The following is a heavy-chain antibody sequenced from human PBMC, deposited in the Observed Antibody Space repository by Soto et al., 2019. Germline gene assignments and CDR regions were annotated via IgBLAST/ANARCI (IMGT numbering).Heavy chain of an antibody. CDR1: GYTFPSYD. CDR3: ARRASWSYQSPTPDY. D-gene: IGHD3-10*01. CDR2: MNPNSGKT. Sequence: QVQLVQSGAEVKKPGASVKVSCKASGYTFPSYDITWGRQDTGQGLEWMGWMNPNSGKTGYAQKLQGRVTMTRNTSISTAYMELRSLRSEDTAVYYCARRASWSYQSPTPDYWGQGTLVTVSS. J-gene: IGHJ4*02. V-gene: IGHV1-8*01.